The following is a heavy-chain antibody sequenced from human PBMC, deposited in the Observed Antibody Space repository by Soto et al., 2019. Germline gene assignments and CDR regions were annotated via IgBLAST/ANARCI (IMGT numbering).Heavy chain of an antibody. D-gene: IGHD1-26*01. Sequence: SETLSLTCTVSGGSVSSSSYYWGWVRQPPGKGLEWIGSVYYSGSTYYNPSLESRVTISVDKSKNQFSLKLMSLSAADTAVYYCGILLRLAPTPYYSLYWDQGLLVTVS. CDR2: VYYSGST. CDR3: GILLRLAPTPYYSLY. J-gene: IGHJ4*02. V-gene: IGHV4-39*01. CDR1: GGSVSSSSYY.